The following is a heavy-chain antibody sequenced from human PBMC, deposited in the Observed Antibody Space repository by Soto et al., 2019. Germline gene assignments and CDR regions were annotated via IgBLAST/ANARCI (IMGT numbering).Heavy chain of an antibody. CDR3: AKYDNSETATTWGGDLDS. CDR2: ISGSGINT. Sequence: EVHLLESGGGLVQPGGSLRLSCAASGFTFNNYAMSWVRQAPGKGLEWVSSISGSGINTYYADSVKGRFTISRDNSKNTLYLQMNSLRAEDTAVYYCAKYDNSETATTWGGDLDSWGQGTLVTVSS. V-gene: IGHV3-23*01. CDR1: GFTFNNYA. D-gene: IGHD1-1*01. J-gene: IGHJ4*02.